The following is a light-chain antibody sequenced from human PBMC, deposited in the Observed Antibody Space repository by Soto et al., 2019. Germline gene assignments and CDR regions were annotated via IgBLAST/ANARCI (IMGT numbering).Light chain of an antibody. Sequence: QSVLTQPPSASGSPEQSVTISCTGTSSDVGAYKYVSWYQQYPGKAPKLMIYEVTKRPSGVPDRFSGSKSGNTASLTVSGLQAEDEADYYCTSYVGNDIWVFGGGTQLTVL. CDR3: TSYVGNDIWV. CDR2: EVT. J-gene: IGLJ3*02. CDR1: SSDVGAYKY. V-gene: IGLV2-8*01.